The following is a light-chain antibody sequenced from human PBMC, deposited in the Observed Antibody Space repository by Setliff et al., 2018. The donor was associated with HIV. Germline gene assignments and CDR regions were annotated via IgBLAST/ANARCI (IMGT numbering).Light chain of an antibody. CDR2: EVT. CDR3: SSYAAGNTFV. Sequence: ALAQPPSASGSPGQSVTISCAATSGDIGTFDYLSWFQQLPGKAPKLLIYEVTKRPSGVPDRFSASKSGNTASLTVSGLQAEDEADYYCSSYAAGNTFVFGTGTKSPS. J-gene: IGLJ1*01. V-gene: IGLV2-8*01. CDR1: SGDIGTFDY.